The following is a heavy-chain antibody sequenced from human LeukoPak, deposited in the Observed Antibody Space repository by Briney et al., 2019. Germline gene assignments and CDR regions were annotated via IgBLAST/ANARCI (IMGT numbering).Heavy chain of an antibody. D-gene: IGHD6-19*01. Sequence: ASVKVSCKASGYTFTGYYMHWVRQAPGQGLEWMGRINPNSGGTNYAQKFQGRVTMTRDTSISTAYMELSRLRSDDTAVYYCTRDPNSGWYDYWGQGTLVTVSS. J-gene: IGHJ4*02. V-gene: IGHV1-2*06. CDR1: GYTFTGYY. CDR2: INPNSGGT. CDR3: TRDPNSGWYDY.